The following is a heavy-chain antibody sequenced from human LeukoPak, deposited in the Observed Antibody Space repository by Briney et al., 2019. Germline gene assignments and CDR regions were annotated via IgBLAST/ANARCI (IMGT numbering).Heavy chain of an antibody. Sequence: GGSLGLSCAASGFTFSNYWMHWVRQAPGKGLVWVSRISPDGSSTSYGDSVKGRFTISRDNAKNTVYLQMNSLRAEDTAVYYCIRSRSGSYGYFDYWGQGTLVTVSS. D-gene: IGHD3-10*01. CDR3: IRSRSGSYGYFDY. J-gene: IGHJ4*02. V-gene: IGHV3-74*01. CDR2: ISPDGSST. CDR1: GFTFSNYW.